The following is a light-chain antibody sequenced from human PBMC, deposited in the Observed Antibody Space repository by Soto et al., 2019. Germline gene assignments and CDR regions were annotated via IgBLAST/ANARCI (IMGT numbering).Light chain of an antibody. CDR1: QSVSSSY. CDR3: QQYGSSLWT. CDR2: GAS. J-gene: IGKJ1*01. V-gene: IGKV3-20*01. Sequence: EIVLTQSPGTLSLSPGERATLSCRASQSVSSSYLAWYQQKPGQAPRLLTYGASSRATGIRDRFSGSGSGTEFTLTISRLEPEDFAVYYCQQYGSSLWTFGQGTKVEIK.